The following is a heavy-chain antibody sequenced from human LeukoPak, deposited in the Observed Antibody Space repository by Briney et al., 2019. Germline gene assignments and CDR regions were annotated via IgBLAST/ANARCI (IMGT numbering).Heavy chain of an antibody. D-gene: IGHD2-15*01. CDR1: GGSISSGGYY. Sequence: PSETLSLTCTVSGGSISSGGYYWSWIRQHPGKGLEWIGYIYCSGSTYYNPSLKSRVTISVDTSKNQFSLKLSSVTAADTAVYYCARAPPDCSGGSCYSPRFDYWGQGTLVTVSS. CDR3: ARAPPDCSGGSCYSPRFDY. CDR2: IYCSGST. V-gene: IGHV4-31*03. J-gene: IGHJ4*02.